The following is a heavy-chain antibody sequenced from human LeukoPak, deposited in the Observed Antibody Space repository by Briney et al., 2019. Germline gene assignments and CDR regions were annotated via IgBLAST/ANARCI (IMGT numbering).Heavy chain of an antibody. V-gene: IGHV1-8*01. CDR1: GYTFTSYD. Sequence: ASVKVSCKASGYTFTSYDINWVRQAPGQGLEWMASMNPNNGNTAYSRKFQGRVTMTRDTSIGTAYLELSALRSEDTAVYYCARLHWESGGIYFYYYMDVWGKGSTVTVSS. CDR3: ARLHWESGGIYFYYYMDV. D-gene: IGHD3-16*01. CDR2: MNPNNGNT. J-gene: IGHJ6*03.